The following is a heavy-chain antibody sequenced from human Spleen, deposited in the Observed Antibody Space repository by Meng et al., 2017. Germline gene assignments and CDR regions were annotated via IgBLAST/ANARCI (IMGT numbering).Heavy chain of an antibody. V-gene: IGHV1-46*01. CDR2: INPSGGRT. Sequence: QVEVVRSGAEVKKPGASVKVSCKPSGYTFTAYYIHWVRQAPGQGLEWIGIINPSGGRTTYAQKFQGRVTVTRDTSASTVYMELRSLTSEDTAVYYCARDAYYGDYEINWFDPWGQGTLVTVSS. D-gene: IGHD4-17*01. CDR1: GYTFTAYY. CDR3: ARDAYYGDYEINWFDP. J-gene: IGHJ5*02.